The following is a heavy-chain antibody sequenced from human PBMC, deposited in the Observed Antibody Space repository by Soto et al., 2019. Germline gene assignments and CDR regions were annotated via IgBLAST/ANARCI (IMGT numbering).Heavy chain of an antibody. CDR2: INAGNGKT. V-gene: IGHV1-3*01. J-gene: IGHJ4*01. D-gene: IGHD3-10*01. CDR1: GSSFPSNA. Sequence: SVKVSCKASGSSFPSNAWHRVCQAPGQRPEWMGWINAGNGKTEYSQRLGGRLSITRNRSAGTVYIELSSLRSEDTAVYYCARVEYGRSWGYYFEYWG. CDR3: ARVEYGRSWGYYFEY.